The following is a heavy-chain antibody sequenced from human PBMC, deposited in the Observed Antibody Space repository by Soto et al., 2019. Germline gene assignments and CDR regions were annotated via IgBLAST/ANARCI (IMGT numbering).Heavy chain of an antibody. CDR1: GYIFTNYD. Sequence: QVQLVQSGAEVKKPGASVKVSCKASGYIFTNYDINWVRQATAQGLEYLGWINPNSGNTGYVQKFKDRVTMSRNTSINTPYMELNSLRSEDTAVYYCARGIKCGDYSRWFDPWGQGTLVTVSS. J-gene: IGHJ5*02. V-gene: IGHV1-8*01. CDR2: INPNSGNT. CDR3: ARGIKCGDYSRWFDP. D-gene: IGHD4-17*01.